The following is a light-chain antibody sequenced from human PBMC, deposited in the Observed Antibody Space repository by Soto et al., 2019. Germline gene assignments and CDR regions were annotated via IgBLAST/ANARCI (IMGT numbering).Light chain of an antibody. CDR3: QQSYSTPWK. CDR1: QSITSY. J-gene: IGKJ1*01. CDR2: AAS. Sequence: DIQMNQSPYSLSASVGDRVPITCRASQSITSYLNWYQQKPGKAPKLLIYAASRLQSGVPSRFSGSGDGTDFTLTSSSRQPEELAHYYCQQSYSTPWKFGQGTPVEI. V-gene: IGKV1-39*01.